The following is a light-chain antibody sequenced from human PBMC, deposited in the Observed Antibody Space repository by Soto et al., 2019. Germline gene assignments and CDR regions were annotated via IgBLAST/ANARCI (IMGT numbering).Light chain of an antibody. Sequence: IQMTQSPSTLSASVGDRVIITCRASQSIRSNLAWYQQKPGKGPKLLIYRAYSLESGVPSRFSGSGSGTYFTRTISSLQPDDFATYFCQQYDSYSCTFGQGPKLEIK. CDR1: QSIRSN. J-gene: IGKJ1*01. CDR2: RAY. V-gene: IGKV1-5*03. CDR3: QQYDSYSCT.